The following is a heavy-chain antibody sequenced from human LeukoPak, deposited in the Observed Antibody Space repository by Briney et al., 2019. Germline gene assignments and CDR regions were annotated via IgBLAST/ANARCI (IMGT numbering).Heavy chain of an antibody. V-gene: IGHV1-46*01. CDR2: INPSGGST. J-gene: IGHJ4*02. CDR1: GYAFTSYY. D-gene: IGHD3-22*01. CDR3: ARDLVGDSSGYYECYFDY. Sequence: ASVKVSCKASGYAFTSYYMQWVREAPGQGLEWMVIINPSGGSTSYAQKFQGRVTMTRDTSTSTVYMELSSLRSEDTAVYYCARDLVGDSSGYYECYFDYWGQGTLVTVSS.